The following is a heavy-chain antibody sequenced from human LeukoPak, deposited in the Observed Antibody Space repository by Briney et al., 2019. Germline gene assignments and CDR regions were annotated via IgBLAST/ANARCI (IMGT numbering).Heavy chain of an antibody. CDR1: GFTFSNAW. V-gene: IGHV3-15*01. Sequence: GGSLRLSCAASGFTFSNAWMSWVRQAPGKGLEWVGRIKSKTDGGTTDYAAPVKGRFTISRDDSKNTLYLQMNSLKTEDTAVYYCTTKGYSGYDLGIIDYWGQGTLATVSS. CDR2: IKSKTDGGTT. CDR3: TTKGYSGYDLGIIDY. D-gene: IGHD5-12*01. J-gene: IGHJ4*02.